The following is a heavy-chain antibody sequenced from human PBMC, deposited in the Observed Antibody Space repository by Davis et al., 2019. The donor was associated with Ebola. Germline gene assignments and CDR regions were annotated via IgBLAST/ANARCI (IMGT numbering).Heavy chain of an antibody. J-gene: IGHJ4*02. CDR2: INHSGST. V-gene: IGHV4-34*01. D-gene: IGHD5-18*01. CDR3: ARRIQLWLRGYYFDY. Sequence: SETLSLTCAVYGGSFSGYYWSWIRQLPGKGLEWIGEINHSGSTNYNPSLKSRVTISVDTSKNQFSLKLSSVTAADTAVYYCARRIQLWLRGYYFDYWGQGTLVTVSS. CDR1: GGSFSGYY.